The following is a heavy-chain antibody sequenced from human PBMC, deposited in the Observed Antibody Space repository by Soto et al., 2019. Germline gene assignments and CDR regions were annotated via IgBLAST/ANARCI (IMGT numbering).Heavy chain of an antibody. J-gene: IGHJ5*02. CDR1: GFTFSSYA. CDR3: ATAGAYGVSGNWFDP. Sequence: EVQLLESGGGLVQPGGSLRLSCAASGFTFSSYAMSWVRQAPGKGLEWVSAISGSGGSTYYADSVKGRFTISRDNSKNTLYLQMNSLRAEDTAVYYCATAGAYGVSGNWFDPWGQGTLVTVSS. V-gene: IGHV3-23*01. CDR2: ISGSGGST. D-gene: IGHD2-8*01.